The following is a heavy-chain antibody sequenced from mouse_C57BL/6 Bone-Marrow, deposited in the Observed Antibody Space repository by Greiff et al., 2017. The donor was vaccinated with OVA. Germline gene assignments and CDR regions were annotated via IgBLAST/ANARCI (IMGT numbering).Heavy chain of an antibody. CDR1: GYTFTDYE. J-gene: IGHJ4*01. V-gene: IGHV1-15*01. Sequence: ESGAELVRPGASVTLSCKASGYTFTDYEMHWVKQTPVHGLEWIGAIDPETGGTAYNQKFKGKAILTADKSSSTAYMELRSLTSEDSAVYYCTRSKDYWGQGTSVTVSS. CDR2: IDPETGGT. CDR3: TRSKDY.